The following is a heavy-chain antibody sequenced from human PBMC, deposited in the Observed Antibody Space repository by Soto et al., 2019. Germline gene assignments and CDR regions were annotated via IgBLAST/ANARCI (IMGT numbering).Heavy chain of an antibody. CDR1: GYSFTSYW. Sequence: PGESLKISCKGSGYSFTSYWITWVRQMPGKGLEWMGTIDPADSYPNYGPSFQGHVTFSADKSISTAFLQWSSLKASDTAMYYCARHPLVSWPQFDSWGQGTLVTVSS. D-gene: IGHD6-13*01. CDR2: IDPADSYP. V-gene: IGHV5-10-1*01. CDR3: ARHPLVSWPQFDS. J-gene: IGHJ4*02.